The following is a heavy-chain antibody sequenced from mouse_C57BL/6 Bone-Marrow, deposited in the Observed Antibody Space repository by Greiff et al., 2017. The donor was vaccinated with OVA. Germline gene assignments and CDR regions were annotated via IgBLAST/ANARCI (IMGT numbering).Heavy chain of an antibody. J-gene: IGHJ3*01. CDR1: GFSLTSYG. D-gene: IGHD2-4*01. CDR3: ARHRNDYDGWFAY. Sequence: VQRVESGPGLVAPSQSLSITCTVSGFSLTSYGVHWVRQPPGNGLEWLVVIWSDGSTTYNSAPKSRLRISKDNSKSQVFSKMNSLQTDDTAMYYCARHRNDYDGWFAYWGQGTLVTVSA. CDR2: IWSDGST. V-gene: IGHV2-6-1*01.